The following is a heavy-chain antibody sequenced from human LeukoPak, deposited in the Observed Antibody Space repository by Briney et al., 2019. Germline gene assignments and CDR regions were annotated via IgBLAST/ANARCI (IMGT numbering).Heavy chain of an antibody. J-gene: IGHJ1*01. D-gene: IGHD6-13*01. CDR1: GGSFSGYY. CDR2: IYYSGST. CDR3: ARSGAAAGTIVSKKYFQH. Sequence: KPSETLSFTCAVYGGSFSGYYWSWIRQPPGKGLEWIGYIYYSGSTYYNPSLKSRVTISVDTSKNQFSLKLSSVTAADTAVYYCARSGAAAGTIVSKKYFQHWGQGTLVTVSS. V-gene: IGHV4-30-4*01.